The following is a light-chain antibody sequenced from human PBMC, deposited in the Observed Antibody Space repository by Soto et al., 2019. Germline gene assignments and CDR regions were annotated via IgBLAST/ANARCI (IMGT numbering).Light chain of an antibody. CDR2: GAS. V-gene: IGKV3-15*01. J-gene: IGKJ4*01. CDR3: QQYNNWPLT. CDR1: QSVSSN. Sequence: ETVMTQSPATLSVSPGERVTLCCRASQSVSSNLAWYQQKPGQAPRLLIYGASTRATGIPARFSGSGSGTEFTLTISSLQSEDFAVYYCQQYNNWPLTFGGGTKVEIK.